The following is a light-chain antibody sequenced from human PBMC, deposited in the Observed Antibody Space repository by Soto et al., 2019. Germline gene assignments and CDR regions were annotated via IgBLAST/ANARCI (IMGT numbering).Light chain of an antibody. V-gene: IGKV3-20*01. Sequence: EIVLTQSPGTLSLSPGERATLSCRASQSVSSSYLAWYQQKPGQAPRLLIYGASSRATGIPDRFSGSGSGTAYPLTISRLEPEDFAVYYCQQYISSPGLTFGGGTKVEIK. J-gene: IGKJ4*01. CDR2: GAS. CDR1: QSVSSSY. CDR3: QQYISSPGLT.